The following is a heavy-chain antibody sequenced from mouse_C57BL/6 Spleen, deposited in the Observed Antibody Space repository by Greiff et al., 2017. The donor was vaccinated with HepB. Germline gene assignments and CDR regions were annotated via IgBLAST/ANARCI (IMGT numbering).Heavy chain of an antibody. CDR3: ARMDRTII. CDR2: INSNGGST. V-gene: IGHV5-6-3*01. Sequence: EVHLVESGGGLVQPGGSLKLSCAASGFTFSSYGMSWVRQTPDKRLELVATINSNGGSTYYPYSVKGRFTISRDNDKNTLYLQMSSLKSEDTAIDYGARMDRTIIWGQGTTRTVSS. J-gene: IGHJ2*01. CDR1: GFTFSSYG.